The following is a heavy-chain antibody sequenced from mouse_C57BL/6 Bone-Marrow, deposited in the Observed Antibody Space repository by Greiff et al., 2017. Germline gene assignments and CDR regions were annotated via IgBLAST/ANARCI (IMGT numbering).Heavy chain of an antibody. CDR1: GYTFTGYW. CDR2: ILPGSGST. D-gene: IGHD2-4*01. CDR3: ARKGGLRPFAY. J-gene: IGHJ3*01. V-gene: IGHV1-9*01. Sequence: QVQLQQSGAELMKPGASVKLSCKATGYTFTGYWIEWVKQRPGHGLEWIGEILPGSGSTNYNEKFRGKATFTADTSSNTAYMQISSLTTEDSAIYYCARKGGLRPFAYWGQGTLVTVSA.